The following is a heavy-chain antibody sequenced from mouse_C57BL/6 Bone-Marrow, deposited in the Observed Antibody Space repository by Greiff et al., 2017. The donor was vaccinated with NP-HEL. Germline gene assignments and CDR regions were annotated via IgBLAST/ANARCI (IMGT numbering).Heavy chain of an antibody. V-gene: IGHV1-4*01. CDR1: GYTFTSYT. Sequence: VQLKESGAELARPGASVKMSCKASGYTFTSYTMHWVKQRPGQGLEWIGYINPSSGYTKYNQKFKDKATLTADKSSSTAYMQLSSLTSEDSAVYYCASTTVVAPYAMDYWGQGTSVTVSS. J-gene: IGHJ4*01. D-gene: IGHD1-1*01. CDR2: INPSSGYT. CDR3: ASTTVVAPYAMDY.